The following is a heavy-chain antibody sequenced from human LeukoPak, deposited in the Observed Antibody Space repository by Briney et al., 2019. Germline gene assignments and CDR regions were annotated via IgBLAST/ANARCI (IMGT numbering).Heavy chain of an antibody. J-gene: IGHJ4*02. D-gene: IGHD4-23*01. V-gene: IGHV4-30-4*08. CDR2: TYYSGST. CDR1: GGSISSGGYY. Sequence: NPSETLSLTCTVSGGSISSGGYYWSWIRQHPGKGLEWIGYTYYSGSTYYNPSLKSRVTISVDTSKNQFSLKLSSVTAADTAVYYCARDGGKRSVDYWGQGTLVTVSS. CDR3: ARDGGKRSVDY.